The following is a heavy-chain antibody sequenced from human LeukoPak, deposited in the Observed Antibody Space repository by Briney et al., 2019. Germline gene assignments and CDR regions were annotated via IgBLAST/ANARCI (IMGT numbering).Heavy chain of an antibody. Sequence: GASVKVSCEVSGYTLTELSMHWVRQAPGKGLEWMGGFDPEDGETIYAQKFQGRVTMTEDTSTDTAYMELSSLRSEDTAVYYCAPRTYYYDSFGYYYFDYWGQGTLVTVSS. CDR3: APRTYYYDSFGYYYFDY. V-gene: IGHV1-24*01. J-gene: IGHJ4*02. D-gene: IGHD3-22*01. CDR2: FDPEDGET. CDR1: GYTLTELS.